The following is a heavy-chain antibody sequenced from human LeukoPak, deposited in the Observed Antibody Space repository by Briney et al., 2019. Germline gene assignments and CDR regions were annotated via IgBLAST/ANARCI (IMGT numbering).Heavy chain of an antibody. CDR2: MYTSGST. J-gene: IGHJ6*03. V-gene: IGHV4-61*02. CDR1: GASISSGSYY. Sequence: PSETLSLTCTVSGASISSGSYYWSWIRRPAGKGLEWIGRMYTSGSTNYNPSLKSRVTISGDTSKNQLSLNLSSVTAADTAVYYCARGKPPTSYYMDVWGKGTTVTVSS. CDR3: ARGKPPTSYYMDV.